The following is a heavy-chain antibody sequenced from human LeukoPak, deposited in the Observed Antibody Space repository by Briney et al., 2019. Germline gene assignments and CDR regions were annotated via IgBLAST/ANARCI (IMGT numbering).Heavy chain of an antibody. CDR3: AKDIFRVIATFDY. CDR1: GFTFSSYS. J-gene: IGHJ4*02. Sequence: PGGSLRLSCAASGFTFSSYSMTWVRQAPGKGLEWVSGISWNSGSIGYADSVKGRFTISRDNAKNSLYLQMNSLRAEDTALYYCAKDIFRVIATFDYWGQGTLVTVSS. D-gene: IGHD2-21*01. CDR2: ISWNSGSI. V-gene: IGHV3-9*01.